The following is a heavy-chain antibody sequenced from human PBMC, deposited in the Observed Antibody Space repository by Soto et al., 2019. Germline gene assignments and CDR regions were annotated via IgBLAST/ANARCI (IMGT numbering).Heavy chain of an antibody. CDR1: GNSSKTSL. CDR2: IFPDDSDT. J-gene: IGHJ4*02. D-gene: IGHD3-16*01. V-gene: IGHV5-51*01. Sequence: ISGERFGNSSKTSLLGWVRQMPGKGIEWIGIIFPDDSDTRYSPSFQGHVTISVDKSISTAYLQWSGLKASDTAMYYYSCFFSYSSATGNYDLTLHYCVQ. CDR3: SCFFSYSSATGNYDLTLHY.